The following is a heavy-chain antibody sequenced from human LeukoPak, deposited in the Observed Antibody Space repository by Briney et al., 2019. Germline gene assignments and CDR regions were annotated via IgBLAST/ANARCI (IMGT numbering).Heavy chain of an antibody. V-gene: IGHV3-30*18. CDR3: AKDLGWPLYYYYGMDV. CDR2: ISYDGSNK. D-gene: IGHD7-27*01. CDR1: GFTFSSYG. Sequence: GGSLRLSCAASGFTFSSYGMHWVRQAPGKGLEWVAVISYDGSNKYYADSVKGRFTISRDNSKNTLYLQMNSLRAEDTAVYYCAKDLGWPLYYYYGMDVWGQGTTVTVSS. J-gene: IGHJ6*02.